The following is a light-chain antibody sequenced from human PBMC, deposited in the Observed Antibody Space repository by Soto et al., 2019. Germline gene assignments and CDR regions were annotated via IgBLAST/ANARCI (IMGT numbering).Light chain of an antibody. Sequence: QSVLTQPPSASGTPGQRVTISCSGSSSNIGSNTVNWYQQLPGTAPKLLIYSNNQRPSGVPDRFSGSESGTSASLAISGLQSADESAYYCVALAERLNGVVLGGGTKLTVL. CDR1: SSNIGSNT. CDR2: SNN. CDR3: VALAERLNGVV. V-gene: IGLV1-44*01. J-gene: IGLJ2*01.